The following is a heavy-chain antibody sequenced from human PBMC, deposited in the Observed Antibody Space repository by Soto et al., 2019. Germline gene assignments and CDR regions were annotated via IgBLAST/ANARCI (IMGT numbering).Heavy chain of an antibody. J-gene: IGHJ4*02. D-gene: IGHD6-6*01. CDR2: INHSGST. CDR3: ARGNVAARLLEY. CDR1: GGSFSGHY. Sequence: PSETLSLTCAVYGGSFSGHYWSWIRQPPGKGLEWIGEINHSGSTTYNPSLQSQVTTSIDTSKDQFSLKLRSVTAADTAVYYCARGNVAARLLEYWGQGTLVTVSS. V-gene: IGHV4-34*01.